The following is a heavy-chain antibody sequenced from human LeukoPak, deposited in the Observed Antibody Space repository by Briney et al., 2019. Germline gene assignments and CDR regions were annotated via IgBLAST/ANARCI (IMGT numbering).Heavy chain of an antibody. Sequence: GGSLRLSCTASGFTFGDYAMSWVRQAPGKGLEWVGFIRSKAYGGTTEYAASVKGRFTISRDDSKSIAYLQMNSLKTEDTAVYYCTRVINPVLRYFDWLPNDAFDIWGQGTMVTVSS. CDR2: IRSKAYGGTT. D-gene: IGHD3-9*01. CDR3: TRVINPVLRYFDWLPNDAFDI. CDR1: GFTFGDYA. J-gene: IGHJ3*02. V-gene: IGHV3-49*04.